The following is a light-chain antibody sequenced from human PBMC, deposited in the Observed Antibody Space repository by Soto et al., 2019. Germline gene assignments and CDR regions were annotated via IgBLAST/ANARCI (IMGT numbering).Light chain of an antibody. V-gene: IGKV3-11*01. CDR2: DAS. J-gene: IGKJ1*01. CDR3: QQRSNWPPT. CDR1: QNVGRN. Sequence: EIVLTQSPATLSLSPGERATLSCRASQNVGRNLAWYQQKPGQAPRLLIYDASNRATGIPARFSGGGSGTDFTLTISSLEPEDFAVYYCQQRSNWPPTFGQGTKVDIK.